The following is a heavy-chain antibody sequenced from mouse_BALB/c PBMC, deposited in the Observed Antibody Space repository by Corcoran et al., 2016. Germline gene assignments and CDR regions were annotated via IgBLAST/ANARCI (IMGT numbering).Heavy chain of an antibody. J-gene: IGHJ4*01. D-gene: IGHD2-14*01. Sequence: QVTLKESGPGILKPSQTLSLTCSFSGISLSTYGMGVGWIRQPSGKGMEWLAHIWWGDDKCYNPSLKSQHTIAKDTSSNQVCLKITSVDTADTATYYCAYRAYAMDYWGQGISVTVSS. CDR3: AYRAYAMDY. V-gene: IGHV8-5*01. CDR1: GISLSTYGMG. CDR2: IWWGDDK.